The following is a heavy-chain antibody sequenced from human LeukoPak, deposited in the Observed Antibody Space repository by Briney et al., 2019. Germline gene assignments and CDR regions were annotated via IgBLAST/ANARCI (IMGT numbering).Heavy chain of an antibody. Sequence: GGSLRLSCAASGFTFSSYGMHWVRQAPGKGLEWVAFIRYDGSNKYYADSVKGRFTISRDNSKNTLYLQMNSLRAEDTAVYYCAKVRYYGSGSYYLDYWGQGTLVTVSS. D-gene: IGHD3-10*01. CDR1: GFTFSSYG. V-gene: IGHV3-30*02. CDR2: IRYDGSNK. J-gene: IGHJ4*02. CDR3: AKVRYYGSGSYYLDY.